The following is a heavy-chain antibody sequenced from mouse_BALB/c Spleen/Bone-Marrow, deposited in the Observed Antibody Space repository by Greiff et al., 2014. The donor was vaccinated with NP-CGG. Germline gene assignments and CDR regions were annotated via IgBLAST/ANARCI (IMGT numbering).Heavy chain of an antibody. CDR2: ISSGSSTI. J-gene: IGHJ4*01. CDR1: GFTFSSFG. Sequence: EVMLVESGGGLVQPGGSRKLSCAASGFTFSSFGMHWVRQAPEKGLEWVAYISSGSSTIYYADTVKGRFTISRDNPKNTLFLQMTSLRSEDTAMYYCARGNYGFSFYYAMDYWGQGTSVTVSP. CDR3: ARGNYGFSFYYAMDY. V-gene: IGHV5-17*02. D-gene: IGHD1-1*01.